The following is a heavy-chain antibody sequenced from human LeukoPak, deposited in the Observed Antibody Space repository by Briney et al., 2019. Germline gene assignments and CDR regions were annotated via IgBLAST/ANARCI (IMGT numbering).Heavy chain of an antibody. J-gene: IGHJ4*02. CDR2: IFHNGKA. Sequence: SETLSLTCTVSGGSITINGYYWTWIRRHPGKGLGWIGYIFHNGKAYYNPSLKSRATISVDTSKNQFSLSLRSVTAADTAFYYCAKYSSGYYDGLNWGQGGLVTVAS. CDR3: AKYSSGYYDGLN. V-gene: IGHV4-31*03. D-gene: IGHD3-22*01. CDR1: GGSITINGYY.